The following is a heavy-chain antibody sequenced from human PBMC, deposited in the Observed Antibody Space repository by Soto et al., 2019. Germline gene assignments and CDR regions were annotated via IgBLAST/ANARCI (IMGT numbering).Heavy chain of an antibody. CDR3: ARGNRVVITAVDYYYGMDV. Sequence: EVQVVESGGGLAQPGGSLRLSCAASGFTFSIYAMNWVRLAPGKGLEWISYIGGRSSPIYYADSVKGRFTISRDNAQNSVFLLMNSLRDEDTAVYFGARGNRVVITAVDYYYGMDVWGQGTTVTVSS. D-gene: IGHD3-22*01. CDR2: IGGRSSPI. V-gene: IGHV3-48*02. J-gene: IGHJ6*02. CDR1: GFTFSIYA.